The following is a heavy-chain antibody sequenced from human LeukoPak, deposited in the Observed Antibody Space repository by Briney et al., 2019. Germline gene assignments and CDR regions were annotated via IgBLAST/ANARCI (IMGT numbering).Heavy chain of an antibody. Sequence: GSLSLSCAASGFTFSSYWMTWARQAPGKGPEWVASIKEDGSQKYYVDSVRGRFPISRDNAKNSLFLQMNNLRVEDTAVYYCARRGGSSSRRSPVDYWGQGTLGTVSS. CDR3: ARRGGSSSRRSPVDY. CDR1: GFTFSSYW. V-gene: IGHV3-7*01. CDR2: IKEDGSQK. D-gene: IGHD6-6*01. J-gene: IGHJ4*02.